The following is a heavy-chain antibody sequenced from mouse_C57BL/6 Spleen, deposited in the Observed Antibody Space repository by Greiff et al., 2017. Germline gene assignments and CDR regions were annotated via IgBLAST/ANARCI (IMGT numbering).Heavy chain of an antibody. CDR2: ISSGGDYI. V-gene: IGHV5-9-1*02. D-gene: IGHD1-1*01. Sequence: EVQRVESGEGLVKPGGSLKLSCAASGFTFSSYAMSWVRQTPEKRLEWVAYISSGGDYIYYADTVKGRFTISRDNARNTLYLQMSSLKSEDTAMYYCTRGATVVDYFDYWGQGTTLTVSS. CDR3: TRGATVVDYFDY. CDR1: GFTFSSYA. J-gene: IGHJ2*01.